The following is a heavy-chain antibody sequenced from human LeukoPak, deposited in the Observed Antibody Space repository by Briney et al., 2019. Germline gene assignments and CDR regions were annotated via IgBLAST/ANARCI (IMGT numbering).Heavy chain of an antibody. J-gene: IGHJ4*02. Sequence: PGGSLRLSCAASGFTFSSYVMHWVRQAPGKGLEWVAVISYDGSNKYYADSVKGRFTISRDNSKNTLYLQMNSLRAEDTAVYYCARDLDSSGYYPLGYWGQGTLVTVSS. CDR2: ISYDGSNK. CDR1: GFTFSSYV. V-gene: IGHV3-30*04. CDR3: ARDLDSSGYYPLGY. D-gene: IGHD3-22*01.